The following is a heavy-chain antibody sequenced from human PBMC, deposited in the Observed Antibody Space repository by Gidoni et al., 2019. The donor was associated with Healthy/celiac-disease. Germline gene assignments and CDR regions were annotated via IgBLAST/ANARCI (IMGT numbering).Heavy chain of an antibody. D-gene: IGHD1-7*01. Sequence: EVQLVESGGGLVQPGGSLRLSCAASGFTVSSNYMSWVRQAPGKGLEWVSVSYSGGSTYYADSVKGRFTISRDNSKNTLYLQMNSLRAEDTAVYYCARDSNWNYVGGGWFDPWGQGTLVTVSS. CDR1: GFTVSSNY. CDR2: SYSGGST. J-gene: IGHJ5*02. V-gene: IGHV3-66*01. CDR3: ARDSNWNYVGGGWFDP.